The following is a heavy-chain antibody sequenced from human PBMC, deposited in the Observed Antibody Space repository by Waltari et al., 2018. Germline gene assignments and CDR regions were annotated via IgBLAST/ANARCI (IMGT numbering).Heavy chain of an antibody. CDR2: ISSSSSTI. CDR3: ASLITMVQASDNFDY. J-gene: IGHJ4*02. D-gene: IGHD3-10*01. Sequence: EVQLVESEGGLVQPGGSLRLSCAAFGFSFSSYSMNWVRQARGKGLEWGSYISSSSSTIYYADSVRGRFTITRDNANNSLYLQMNILRAEDTAVYYCASLITMVQASDNFDYWGQGTLVTVSS. V-gene: IGHV3-48*04. CDR1: GFSFSSYS.